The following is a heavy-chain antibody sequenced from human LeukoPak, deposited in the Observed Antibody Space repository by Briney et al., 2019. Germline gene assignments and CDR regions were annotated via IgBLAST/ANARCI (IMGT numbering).Heavy chain of an antibody. D-gene: IGHD3-3*01. CDR3: ARHPWSPIQTGWFDP. V-gene: IGHV1-2*02. CDR2: INPDSGST. J-gene: IGHJ5*02. CDR1: VYTFTEYY. Sequence: ASVKVSCKASVYTFTEYYMHWVRQAPGQGLEWMGWINPDSGSTNYAQKFQGRITMTRDTSITTAFMELNRLTSDDAAVYYCARHPWSPIQTGWFDPWGQGTLVTVSS.